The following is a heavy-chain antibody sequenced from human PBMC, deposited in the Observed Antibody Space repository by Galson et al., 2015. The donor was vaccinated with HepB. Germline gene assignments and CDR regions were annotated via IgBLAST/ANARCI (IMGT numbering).Heavy chain of an antibody. CDR2: ISYDGSNK. D-gene: IGHD3-16*01. Sequence: SLRLSCAASGFTFSSYAMHWVRQAPGKGLEWVAVISYDGSNKYYADSVKGRFTISRDNSKNTLYLQMNSLRAEDTAVYYCARGRAFGSSFDYWGQGTLVTVSS. CDR1: GFTFSSYA. V-gene: IGHV3-30*04. J-gene: IGHJ4*02. CDR3: ARGRAFGSSFDY.